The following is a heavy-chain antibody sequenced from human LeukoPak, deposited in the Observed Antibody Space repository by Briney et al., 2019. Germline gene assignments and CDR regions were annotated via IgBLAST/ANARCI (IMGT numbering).Heavy chain of an antibody. V-gene: IGHV4-39*01. Sequence: SGTLSLTCTVSGGSISSSSYYWDWIRQPPGKGLEWIGSIYYSGSTYYNPSLKSRVTISVDTSKNQFSLKLSSVTAADTAVYYCARQGYYYETSGYSPFDYWGQGTLVTVSS. CDR2: IYYSGST. J-gene: IGHJ4*02. CDR1: GGSISSSSYY. CDR3: ARQGYYYETSGYSPFDY. D-gene: IGHD3-22*01.